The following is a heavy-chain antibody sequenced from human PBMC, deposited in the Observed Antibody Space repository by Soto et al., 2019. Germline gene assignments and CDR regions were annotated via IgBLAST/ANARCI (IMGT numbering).Heavy chain of an antibody. CDR1: GGSISSSSYY. D-gene: IGHD1-26*01. CDR3: ARTPPLERVGATDSGMDV. J-gene: IGHJ6*02. V-gene: IGHV4-39*01. CDR2: IYYSGST. Sequence: TSETLSLTCTVSGGSISSSSYYWGWIRQPPGKGLEWIGSIYYSGSTYYNPSLKSRVTISVDTSKNQFSLKLSSVTAADTAVYYCARTPPLERVGATDSGMDVWGQGTTVTVSS.